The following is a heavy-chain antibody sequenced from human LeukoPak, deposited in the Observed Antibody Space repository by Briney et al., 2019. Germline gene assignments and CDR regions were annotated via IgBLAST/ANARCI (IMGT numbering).Heavy chain of an antibody. CDR1: GFTFSSYW. Sequence: GGSLRLSCAASGFTFSSYWMHWARQAPGKGLVWVSRINSDGSSTSYADSVKGRFTISRDNSKNTLYLQMNSLRAEDTAVYYCAKPLKESIAAAGFDYWGQGTLVTVSS. V-gene: IGHV3-74*01. CDR2: INSDGSST. D-gene: IGHD6-13*01. J-gene: IGHJ4*02. CDR3: AKPLKESIAAAGFDY.